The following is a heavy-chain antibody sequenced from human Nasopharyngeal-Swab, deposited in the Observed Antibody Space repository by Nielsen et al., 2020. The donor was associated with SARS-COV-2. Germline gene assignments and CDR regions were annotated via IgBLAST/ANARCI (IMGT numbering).Heavy chain of an antibody. V-gene: IGHV1-69*13. CDR3: ARGFIQLLHPYYYYYMDV. CDR1: GGTFSSYA. CDR2: IIPIFGTA. J-gene: IGHJ6*03. Sequence: SVKVSCKASGGTFSSYAISWVRQAPGQGLEWMGGIIPIFGTANYAQKFQSRVTITADESTSTAYMELSSLRSEDTAVYYCARGFIQLLHPYYYYYMDVWGKGTTVTVSS. D-gene: IGHD2-2*01.